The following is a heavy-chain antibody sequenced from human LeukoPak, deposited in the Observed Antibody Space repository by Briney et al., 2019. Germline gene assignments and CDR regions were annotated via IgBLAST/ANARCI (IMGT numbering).Heavy chain of an antibody. CDR2: IWHDGGTK. J-gene: IGHJ4*02. CDR1: GFSFSDHG. Sequence: GRSLRLSCAASGFSFSDHGMHSVRQAPGKGLEWLAVIWHDGGTKYYAESVEGRFSISRDNSKNTLFLQMSSLRVEDTAVYYCVKVDRAEQGGYFDYWGQGTLVTVSS. D-gene: IGHD1-14*01. V-gene: IGHV3-33*06. CDR3: VKVDRAEQGGYFDY.